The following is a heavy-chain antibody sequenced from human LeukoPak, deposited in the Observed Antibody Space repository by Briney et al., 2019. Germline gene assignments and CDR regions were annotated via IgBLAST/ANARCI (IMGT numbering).Heavy chain of an antibody. J-gene: IGHJ4*02. CDR3: ASMRDGYCGGDCYLPFDY. D-gene: IGHD2-21*02. V-gene: IGHV3-48*01. CDR1: GFTFSSYS. CDR2: ISSSSSTI. Sequence: GGSLRLSCAASGFTFSSYSMNWVRQAPGKGLEWVSYISSSSSTIYYADSVKGRFTISRDNAKNSLYLQMNSLRAEDTAVYYCASMRDGYCGGDCYLPFDYWGQGTLVTVSS.